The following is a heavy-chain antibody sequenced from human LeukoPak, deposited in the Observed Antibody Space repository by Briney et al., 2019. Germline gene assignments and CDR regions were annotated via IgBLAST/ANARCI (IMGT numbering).Heavy chain of an antibody. Sequence: GGSLRLSCAASGFTFSSYGMHWVRQAPGKGLEWVAVIWYDGSNKYYADSVKGRFTISRDNSKNTLYLQMNSLRAEDTAVYYCTRGFYDFWSGYPYYYYYYYMDVWGKGTTVTVSS. CDR2: IWYDGSNK. J-gene: IGHJ6*03. V-gene: IGHV3-33*01. CDR1: GFTFSSYG. CDR3: TRGFYDFWSGYPYYYYYYYMDV. D-gene: IGHD3-3*01.